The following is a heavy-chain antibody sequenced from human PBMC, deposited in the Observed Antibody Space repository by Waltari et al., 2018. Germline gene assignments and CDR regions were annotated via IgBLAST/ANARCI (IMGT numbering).Heavy chain of an antibody. V-gene: IGHV4-34*01. CDR3: ARGRDYVWNLL. Sequence: QVQLQQWGAGLLKPSETLSLTCAFYGGSFSDYWWSWIRQPPGKGPEWIGEINHSGSTNYNPSLKSRVTMSVDTSKNQFSLNLNSVTAADTAVYYCARGRDYVWNLLWGQGTLVTVSS. CDR1: GGSFSDYW. J-gene: IGHJ4*02. D-gene: IGHD3-16*01. CDR2: INHSGST.